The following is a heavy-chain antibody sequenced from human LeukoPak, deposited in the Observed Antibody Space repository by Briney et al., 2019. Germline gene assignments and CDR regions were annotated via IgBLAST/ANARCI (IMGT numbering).Heavy chain of an antibody. CDR1: GGSISNSY. J-gene: IGHJ4*02. Sequence: SETLSLTCTVSGGSISNSYWNCIRQPPGKGLEWIGYIYYSGTTNYNPSLRSRVTISVDTSKNQFSLRLTSVTAADTAVYYCARGFDSKSTYFDYWGQGTLVTVSS. D-gene: IGHD5-12*01. V-gene: IGHV4-59*01. CDR3: ARGFDSKSTYFDY. CDR2: IYYSGTT.